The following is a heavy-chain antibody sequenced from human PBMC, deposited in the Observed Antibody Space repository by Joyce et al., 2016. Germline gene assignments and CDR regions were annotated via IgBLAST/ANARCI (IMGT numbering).Heavy chain of an antibody. CDR2: IWLDGAKK. CDR3: ASESGLAAVGTSFDY. Sequence: QMQLVESGGGVVQPGRSLRLSCVSAGFTLSNYGMHWVRQVPGKGLEWVAVIWLDGAKKYYAAPVKGRFTISRDNSKNTLDLQMNSLGAEDTAVYYCASESGLAAVGTSFDYWGQGTLVTVSS. D-gene: IGHD6-13*01. CDR1: GFTLSNYG. V-gene: IGHV3-33*01. J-gene: IGHJ4*02.